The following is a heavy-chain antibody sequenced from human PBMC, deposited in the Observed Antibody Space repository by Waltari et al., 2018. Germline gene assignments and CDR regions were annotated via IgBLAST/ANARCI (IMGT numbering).Heavy chain of an antibody. CDR3: AKKDWGLTGTGLFDY. Sequence: EVQLLDSGGGLVQPGGSLRLSCTTSGFTFNNYAIGLVRQAPGKGLEWVSGIGASGDSTCYADSVKGRFTISRDNSKNTLFLQMNSLRVDDTAIYYCAKKDWGLTGTGLFDYWGQGTLVTVSS. D-gene: IGHD1-20*01. CDR1: GFTFNNYA. J-gene: IGHJ4*02. CDR2: IGASGDST. V-gene: IGHV3-23*01.